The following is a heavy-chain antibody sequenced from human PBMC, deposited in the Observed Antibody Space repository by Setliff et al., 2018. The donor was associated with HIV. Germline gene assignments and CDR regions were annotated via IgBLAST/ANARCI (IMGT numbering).Heavy chain of an antibody. CDR1: GYTLTNYD. V-gene: IGHV1-8*02. CDR3: ARGRLSWSPDF. Sequence: ASVKVSCKASGYTLTNYDINWVRQSPGQGLEWLGWMNPNSGRAGSAQMFQGRLTMTRDTSTSTAYMELSSLTSDDTAIYYCARGRLSWSPDFWGQGTLVTVS. J-gene: IGHJ4*02. CDR2: MNPNSGRA.